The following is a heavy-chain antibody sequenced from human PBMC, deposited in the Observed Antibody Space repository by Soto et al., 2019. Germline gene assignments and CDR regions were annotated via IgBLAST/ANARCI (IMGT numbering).Heavy chain of an antibody. CDR1: GFTFSSYS. V-gene: IGHV3-21*01. J-gene: IGHJ6*03. CDR2: ISSSSSYI. CDR3: ARRNTVTTNYYYYYYMDV. D-gene: IGHD4-4*01. Sequence: EVQLVESGGGLVKPGGSLRLSCAASGFTFSSYSMNWVRQAPGKGLEWVSSISSSSSYIYYADSVKGRFTISRDNAKNSLYLQMNSLRAEDTAVYYWARRNTVTTNYYYYYYMDVWGKGSTVTVCS.